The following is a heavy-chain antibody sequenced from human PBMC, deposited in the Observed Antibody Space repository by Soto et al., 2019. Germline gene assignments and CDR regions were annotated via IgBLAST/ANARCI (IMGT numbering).Heavy chain of an antibody. V-gene: IGHV1-18*01. J-gene: IGHJ4*02. D-gene: IGHD2-2*01. Sequence: QVPLVQSGAEVKKPGASVKVSCKASGYTFTSYGISWVRQAPGQGLEWMGWISAYNGNTNYAQKLQGRVTMTTDTSTSTAYMELRSLRSDDTAVYYCARDRYCSSTSCPRAYFDYWGQGTLVTVSS. CDR3: ARDRYCSSTSCPRAYFDY. CDR1: GYTFTSYG. CDR2: ISAYNGNT.